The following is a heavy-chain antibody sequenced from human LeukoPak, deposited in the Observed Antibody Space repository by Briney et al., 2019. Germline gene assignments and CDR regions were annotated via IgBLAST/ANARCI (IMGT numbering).Heavy chain of an antibody. Sequence: ASVTVSCMAFEYTFTDYYIHWLRQAPGPGLEWLGWINPKRGSRDKQYARKFQGRITMTTDTSTTTAYLELSRLKSDDTAVYYCAKGHYDGDHPHYEGGSVDSWGQGTHITVSS. CDR3: AKGHYDGDHPHYEGGSVDS. CDR2: INPKRGSR. CDR1: EYTFTDYY. J-gene: IGHJ4*02. D-gene: IGHD2-21*01. V-gene: IGHV1-2*02.